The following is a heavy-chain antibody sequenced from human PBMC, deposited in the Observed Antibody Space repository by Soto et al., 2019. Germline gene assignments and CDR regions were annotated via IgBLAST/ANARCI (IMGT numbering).Heavy chain of an antibody. D-gene: IGHD3-10*01. Sequence: PGGSLRLSCAASGFTFSSYGVHWVRQAPGKGLEWVAVIWYDGSNKYYADSVKGRFTISRDNSKNTLYLQMNSLRAEDTAVYYCARMVRGVPNWFDPWGQGTLVTVSS. CDR1: GFTFSSYG. V-gene: IGHV3-33*01. CDR2: IWYDGSNK. J-gene: IGHJ5*02. CDR3: ARMVRGVPNWFDP.